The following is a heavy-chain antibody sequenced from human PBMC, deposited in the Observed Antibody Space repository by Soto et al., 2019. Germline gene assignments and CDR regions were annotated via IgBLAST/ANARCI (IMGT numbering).Heavy chain of an antibody. Sequence: SGGSLRLSCAASGFTFSDYSMNWVRQAPGKGLEWVAYISSGSSAIYYADSVKGRFTISRDNVKNSLYLQMNSLRDEDTAVYYCARDTPFDPWGQGTLVTVSS. J-gene: IGHJ5*02. CDR2: ISSGSSAI. CDR3: ARDTPFDP. CDR1: GFTFSDYS. V-gene: IGHV3-48*02.